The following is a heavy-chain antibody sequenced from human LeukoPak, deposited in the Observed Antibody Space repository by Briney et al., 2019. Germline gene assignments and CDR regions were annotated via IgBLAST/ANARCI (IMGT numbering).Heavy chain of an antibody. D-gene: IGHD6-13*01. CDR1: GGTFSSYA. Sequence: SVKVSCKASGGTFSSYAISWVRQAPGQGLEWMGGIIPIFGTANYAQKFQGRVTITADESTSTAYMELSSLRSEDTAVYYCARDLPLSIAAAGILGSFDYWGQGTLVTVSS. CDR2: IIPIFGTA. J-gene: IGHJ4*02. V-gene: IGHV1-69*13. CDR3: ARDLPLSIAAAGILGSFDY.